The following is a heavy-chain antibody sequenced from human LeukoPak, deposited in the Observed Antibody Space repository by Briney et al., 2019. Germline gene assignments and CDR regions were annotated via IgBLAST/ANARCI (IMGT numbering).Heavy chain of an antibody. CDR1: GFTFSSYA. CDR3: AKQGKRGYSYGSRYFDY. V-gene: IGHV3-23*01. J-gene: IGHJ4*02. Sequence: GGCLRLSCAASGFTFSSYAMSWVRQAPGKGLEWVSAISGSGGSTYYADSVKGRFTISRDNSKNTLYLQMNSLRAEDTAVYYCAKQGKRGYSYGSRYFDYWGQGTLVTVSS. D-gene: IGHD5-18*01. CDR2: ISGSGGST.